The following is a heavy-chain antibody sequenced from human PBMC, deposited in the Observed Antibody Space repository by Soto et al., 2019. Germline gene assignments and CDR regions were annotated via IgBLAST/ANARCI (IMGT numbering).Heavy chain of an antibody. J-gene: IGHJ4*02. CDR1: GGSISSSSYY. CDR2: IYYSGST. Sequence: PSETLSLTCTVSGGSISSSSYYWGWSHQPPGKGLEWIGYIYYSGSTNYNPSLKSRVTISVDTSKNQFSLRLSSVTAADPAVYFCARHTIAAPSYFDYWGQGTLVTVSS. CDR3: ARHTIAAPSYFDY. V-gene: IGHV4-61*05. D-gene: IGHD6-13*01.